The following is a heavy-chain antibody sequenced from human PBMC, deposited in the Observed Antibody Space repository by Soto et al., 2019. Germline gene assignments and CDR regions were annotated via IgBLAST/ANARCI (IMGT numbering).Heavy chain of an antibody. D-gene: IGHD5-12*01. CDR3: ARDGDGYNYGWFDP. J-gene: IGHJ5*02. Sequence: SETLSLTCAVSGGSISSGGYSWSWIRQPPGKGLEWIGYIYHSGSTYYNPSLKSRVTISVDTSKNQFSLKLSSVTAADTAVYYCARDGDGYNYGWFDPWGQGTLVTVSS. V-gene: IGHV4-30-2*05. CDR1: GGSISSGGYS. CDR2: IYHSGST.